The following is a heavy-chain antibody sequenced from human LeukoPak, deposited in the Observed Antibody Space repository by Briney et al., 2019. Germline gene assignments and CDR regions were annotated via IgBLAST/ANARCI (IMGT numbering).Heavy chain of an antibody. Sequence: GGSLRLSCAASGFTVSRNYMSWVRQAPGKGLEWVSVIYSGGSAYYADSVKGRFTISRDNSMNTLYLQMNSLRAEDTAVYYCAKDDRIQTRRYSYNYWGQGTLVTVSS. CDR2: IYSGGSA. CDR1: GFTVSRNY. J-gene: IGHJ4*02. CDR3: AKDDRIQTRRYSYNY. V-gene: IGHV3-66*01. D-gene: IGHD5-18*01.